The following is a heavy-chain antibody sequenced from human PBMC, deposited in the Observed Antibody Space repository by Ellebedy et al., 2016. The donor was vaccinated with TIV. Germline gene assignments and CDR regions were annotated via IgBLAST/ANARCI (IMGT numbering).Heavy chain of an antibody. CDR3: ARARSGGSCYSFDY. CDR1: GFTFSSYA. CDR2: ISSNGGST. D-gene: IGHD2-15*01. J-gene: IGHJ4*02. Sequence: PGGSLRLSCAASGFTFSSYAMHWVRQAPGKGLEYVSAISSNGGSTYYANSVKGRFTISRDNSKNTPYLQMGSLRAEDMAVYYCARARSGGSCYSFDYWGQGTLVTVSS. V-gene: IGHV3-64*01.